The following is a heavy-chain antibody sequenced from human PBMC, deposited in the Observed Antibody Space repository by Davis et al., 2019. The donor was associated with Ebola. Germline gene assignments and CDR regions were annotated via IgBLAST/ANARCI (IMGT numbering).Heavy chain of an antibody. J-gene: IGHJ4*02. Sequence: ASVKVSCKASGYTFTGYYMHWVRQAPGQGLEWMGRINPNSGGTNYAQKFQGRVTMTRDTSISTAYMELSRLRSDDTAVYYCARDRAHSSSLGYWGQGTLVTVSS. CDR1: GYTFTGYY. D-gene: IGHD6-13*01. CDR3: ARDRAHSSSLGY. V-gene: IGHV1-2*06. CDR2: INPNSGGT.